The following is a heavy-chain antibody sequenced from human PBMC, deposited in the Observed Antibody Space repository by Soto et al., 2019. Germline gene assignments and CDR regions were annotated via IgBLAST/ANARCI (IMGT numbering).Heavy chain of an antibody. Sequence: EVQLVESGGGLVQPGGSLRLSCAASGFTFSSYWMHWVRQAPGKGLVWVSRINSDGSSTSYADSVKGRFTISRDHAKNTLYLQMSSLRDEDTAVYYCARDAKRYGHEGFYYYYGMDVWGQGTTVTVSS. V-gene: IGHV3-74*01. CDR1: GFTFSSYW. CDR3: ARDAKRYGHEGFYYYYGMDV. CDR2: INSDGSST. D-gene: IGHD3-16*01. J-gene: IGHJ6*02.